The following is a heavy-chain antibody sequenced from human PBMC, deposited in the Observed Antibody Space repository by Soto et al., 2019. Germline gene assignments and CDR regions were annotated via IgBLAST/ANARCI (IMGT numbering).Heavy chain of an antibody. CDR1: GYTLTNYA. J-gene: IGHJ4*02. Sequence: QVQLVQSAAEVKKPGASVKVSCKASGYTLTNYAISWVRQAPGQGPEWMGWINTYNGNSNYAQKCQGRVTMTTDTYTNTAYRELRSLTSDDTAVYYCARDCTGGSCFCIYWGQGTLVTVSS. CDR2: INTYNGNS. CDR3: ARDCTGGSCFCIY. V-gene: IGHV1-18*01. D-gene: IGHD2-15*01.